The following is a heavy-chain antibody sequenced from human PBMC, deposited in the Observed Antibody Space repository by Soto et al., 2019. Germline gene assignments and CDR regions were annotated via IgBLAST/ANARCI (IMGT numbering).Heavy chain of an antibody. Sequence: QVQLVQSGAEVKKPGPSVKVTCKASGYTFTSYDINWVREATGQWLEWMGWVNPNSGNTGYAQKFQGRVTMTRHTSRCSAYMTLNRVTSADTAMYYGARSTKDYGDRHWGQGPMVTVYS. CDR3: ARSTKDYGDRH. D-gene: IGHD4-17*01. J-gene: IGHJ1*01. CDR2: VNPNSGNT. V-gene: IGHV1-8*01. CDR1: GYTFTSYD.